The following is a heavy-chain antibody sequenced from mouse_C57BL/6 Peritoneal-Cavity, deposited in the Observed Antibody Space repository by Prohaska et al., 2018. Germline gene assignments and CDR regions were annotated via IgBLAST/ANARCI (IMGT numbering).Heavy chain of an antibody. J-gene: IGHJ2*01. D-gene: IGHD1-1*01. Sequence: EVKLLQSGGVLVQPGGSLKLSCAASGIDFSIYWMSWVRRAPGKGLEWIGEINPDSSTINYAPSLKDKFIISRDNAKNTLYMQMSKVRSEDTALYYCARQLRGDYFDYWGQGTTLTVSS. CDR1: GIDFSIYW. CDR2: INPDSSTI. CDR3: ARQLRGDYFDY. V-gene: IGHV4-1*01.